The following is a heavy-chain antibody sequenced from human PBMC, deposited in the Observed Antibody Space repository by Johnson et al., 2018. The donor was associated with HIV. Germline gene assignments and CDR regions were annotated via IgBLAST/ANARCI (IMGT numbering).Heavy chain of an antibody. CDR1: GFTFSGSA. J-gene: IGHJ3*02. CDR3: ARGSGGIVGAQDI. CDR2: IKSKTDGGTT. V-gene: IGHV3-15*01. Sequence: VQLVESGGGLVQPGGSLKLSCAASGFTFSGSAMHWVRQAPGKGLEWVGRIKSKTDGGTTDYAAPVTGRFTISRDDSKNTLYLQMNSLRADDTAVYYCARGSGGIVGAQDIWGQGTMVTVSS. D-gene: IGHD1-26*01.